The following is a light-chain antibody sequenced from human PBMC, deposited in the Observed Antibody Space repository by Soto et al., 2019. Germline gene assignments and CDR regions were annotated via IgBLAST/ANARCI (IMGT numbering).Light chain of an antibody. J-gene: IGKJ4*01. Sequence: DIQMTQSPSSLSASVGDRVTITCQASQNINNYLNWYQQKPGRAPKLLIYDASNLEMGVPSRFSGSGSGTDFTLTIRGLQPEDLATYYCQQFNNIPLTFGGGTKVDI. CDR1: QNINNY. CDR2: DAS. V-gene: IGKV1-33*01. CDR3: QQFNNIPLT.